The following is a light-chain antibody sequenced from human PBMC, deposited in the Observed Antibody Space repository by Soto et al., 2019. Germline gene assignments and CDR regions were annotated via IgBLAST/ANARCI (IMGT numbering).Light chain of an antibody. CDR2: DVS. V-gene: IGLV2-14*01. Sequence: QSALTQPASVSGSPGQSITISCTGTSSDVGGYNYVSWYQQHPGKAPKLMIYDVSNRPSGGSNRFSGSKAGNTASLTISGLQAEDEADYYSSSYTSSSTLVVFGTGTKVTVL. CDR3: SSYTSSSTLVV. J-gene: IGLJ1*01. CDR1: SSDVGGYNY.